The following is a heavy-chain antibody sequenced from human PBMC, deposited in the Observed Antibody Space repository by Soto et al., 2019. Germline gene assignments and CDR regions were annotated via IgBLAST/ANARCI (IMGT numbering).Heavy chain of an antibody. CDR1: GFIFSSYG. D-gene: IGHD3-10*01. CDR2: IWYDGGNK. Sequence: PGGSLRLSCAPSGFIFSSYGMNWVRQAPGKGLEWVAIIWYDGGNKYYADSVKGRFTISRDNSKNTLYLEMNSLRAEDTAVYYCARGFGNNSGAFDYWGRGTLVTVSS. CDR3: ARGFGNNSGAFDY. V-gene: IGHV3-33*01. J-gene: IGHJ4*02.